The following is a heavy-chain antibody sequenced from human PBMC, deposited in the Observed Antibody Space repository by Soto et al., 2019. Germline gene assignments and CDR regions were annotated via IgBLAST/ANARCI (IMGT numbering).Heavy chain of an antibody. CDR2: IIPIFGTA. CDR1: GGTFSSYA. CDR3: AKGGYDYNYYYYYGMDV. Sequence: QVQLVQSGAEVKKPGSSVKVSCKASGGTFSSYAISWVRQAPGQGLEWMGGIIPIFGTANYAQKFQGRVTITADESTSTAYMELSSLRSEDTAVYYCAKGGYDYNYYYYYGMDVWRQGTTVTVSS. D-gene: IGHD5-12*01. V-gene: IGHV1-69*01. J-gene: IGHJ6*02.